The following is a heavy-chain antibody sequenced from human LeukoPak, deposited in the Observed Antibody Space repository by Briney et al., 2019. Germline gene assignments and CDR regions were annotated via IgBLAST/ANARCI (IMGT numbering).Heavy chain of an antibody. D-gene: IGHD6-6*01. CDR1: GYSISSGCY. V-gene: IGHV4-38-2*02. CDR3: ATTLQYSSSYYFDY. Sequence: SETLSLTCTVSGYSISSGCYWGWIRQPPGKGLEWIGSIYHSGSTYYNPSLKSRVTISVDTSKNQFSLKLSSVTAADTAVYYCATTLQYSSSYYFDYWGQGTLVTVSS. CDR2: IYHSGST. J-gene: IGHJ4*02.